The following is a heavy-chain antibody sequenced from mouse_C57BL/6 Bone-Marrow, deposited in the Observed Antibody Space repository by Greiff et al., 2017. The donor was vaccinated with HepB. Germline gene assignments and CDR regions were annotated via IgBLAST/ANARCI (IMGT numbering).Heavy chain of an antibody. J-gene: IGHJ4*01. Sequence: QVQLQQPGTELVKPGASVKLSCKASGYTFTSYWMHWVKQRPGQGLESIGNINPSNGGTNYNEKFKSKATLTVDKSSSTAYMQLSSLTSEDSAVYYCASQGPYYYGSRAMDYWGQGTSVTVSS. V-gene: IGHV1-53*01. D-gene: IGHD1-1*01. CDR1: GYTFTSYW. CDR3: ASQGPYYYGSRAMDY. CDR2: INPSNGGT.